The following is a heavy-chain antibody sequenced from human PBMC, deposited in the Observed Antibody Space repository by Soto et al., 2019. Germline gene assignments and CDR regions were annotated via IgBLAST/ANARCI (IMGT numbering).Heavy chain of an antibody. CDR3: AKLRASAVADFDY. Sequence: PGGSLRLSCAASGFSMSNFAMSWVRQAPGKGLEWVSAISGSGSSTYYADSVKGRFTISRDNSQNTLYLQMNSLRAEGTAVYYCAKLRASAVADFDYWGQGTQVTVSS. CDR2: ISGSGSST. J-gene: IGHJ4*02. D-gene: IGHD6-19*01. V-gene: IGHV3-23*01. CDR1: GFSMSNFA.